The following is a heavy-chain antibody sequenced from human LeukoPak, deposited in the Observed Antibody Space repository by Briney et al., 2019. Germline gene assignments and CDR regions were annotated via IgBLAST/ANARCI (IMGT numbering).Heavy chain of an antibody. V-gene: IGHV4-59*12. Sequence: SETLSLTCTVSGGSISTYYWSWLRQPPGKGLEWIGYIYYSGSTNYNPSLKSRVTISVDKSKNQFSLKLSSVTAADTAVYYCASQQYDSRGYQGFDYWGQGTLVTVSS. CDR2: IYYSGST. D-gene: IGHD3-22*01. CDR1: GGSISTYY. CDR3: ASQQYDSRGYQGFDY. J-gene: IGHJ4*02.